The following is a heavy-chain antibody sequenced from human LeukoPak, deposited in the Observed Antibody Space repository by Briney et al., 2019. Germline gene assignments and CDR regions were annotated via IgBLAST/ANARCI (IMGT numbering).Heavy chain of an antibody. CDR2: ISAYNGNT. CDR1: GYTFTSYG. Sequence: GASVKVSCTASGYTFTSYGISWVRQAPGQGLEWMGWISAYNGNTNYAQKLQGRVTMTTDTSTSTAYMELRSLRSDDTAVYYCASAGIAVAGTIFYFQHWGQGTLVTVSS. J-gene: IGHJ1*01. V-gene: IGHV1-18*04. CDR3: ASAGIAVAGTIFYFQH. D-gene: IGHD6-19*01.